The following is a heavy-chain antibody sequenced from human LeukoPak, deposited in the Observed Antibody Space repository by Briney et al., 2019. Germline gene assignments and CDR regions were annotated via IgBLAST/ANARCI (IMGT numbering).Heavy chain of an antibody. CDR2: IYYSGST. J-gene: IGHJ3*01. CDR1: GGSISSYY. Sequence: SETLSLTCTVSGGSISSYYWSWIRQPPGKGLEWIGYIYYSGSTNYSPSLKSRVTISVDTSKNQFSLKLSSVTAADTAVYFCARDRGSGWYPDYAFDVWGQGTMVTVSS. D-gene: IGHD6-19*01. CDR3: ARDRGSGWYPDYAFDV. V-gene: IGHV4-59*01.